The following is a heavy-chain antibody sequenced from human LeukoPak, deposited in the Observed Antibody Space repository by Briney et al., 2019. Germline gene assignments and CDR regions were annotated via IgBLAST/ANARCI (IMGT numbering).Heavy chain of an antibody. V-gene: IGHV4-34*01. J-gene: IGHJ6*03. CDR3: ARRCERVSVTATRRYYYYYYMDV. D-gene: IGHD2-21*02. CDR2: INHSGST. CDR1: GGSFSGYY. Sequence: SETLSLTCAVYGGSFSGYYWSWIRQPPGKGLEWIGEINHSGSTNYNPSLKSRVTISVDTSKNQFSLKLSSVTAADTAVYYCARRCERVSVTATRRYYYYYYMDVWGKGTTVTISS.